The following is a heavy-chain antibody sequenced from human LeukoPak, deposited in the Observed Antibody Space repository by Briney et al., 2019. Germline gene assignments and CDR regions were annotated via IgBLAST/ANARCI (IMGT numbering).Heavy chain of an antibody. J-gene: IGHJ4*02. D-gene: IGHD1-14*01. CDR1: GFSFSTST. CDR3: VRGDNRDY. Sequence: GGSLRLSCEASGFSFSTSTMNWVRQAPGKGLEWISSIGKTSRDMYYADSVRGRFTISRDNAKNSLFLLMNSLRVEDTSVYYCVRGDNRDYWGQGTLVTVSS. V-gene: IGHV3-21*01. CDR2: IGKTSRDM.